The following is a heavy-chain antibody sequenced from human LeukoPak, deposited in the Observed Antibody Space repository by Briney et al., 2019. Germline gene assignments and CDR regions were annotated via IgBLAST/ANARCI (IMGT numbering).Heavy chain of an antibody. J-gene: IGHJ6*02. CDR3: ARLSSTLYYSMDV. CDR2: IQNSAIYRAKI. V-gene: IGHV4-59*08. D-gene: IGHD6-6*01. CDR1: GGSITSYY. Sequence: NPSETLSLTCAVSGGSITSYYWTWIRQPPGKGLEWVGYIQNSAIYRAKIKSSPSLQSRVSLSMDTSKNQVSLTVNSVTAADTAVYYCARLSSTLYYSMDVWGPGTAVTVSS.